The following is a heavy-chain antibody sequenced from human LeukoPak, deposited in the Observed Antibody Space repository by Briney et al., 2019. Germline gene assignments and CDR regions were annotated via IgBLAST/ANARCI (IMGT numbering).Heavy chain of an antibody. D-gene: IGHD2-15*01. Sequence: GASVKVSCTASGYTFTGYYMHWVRQAPGQGLEWMGWINPDSGDTNYAQKFQGRVTMTRDTSISTAYMELSSLKSDDTAVYYCARVVPSTGYYFDYWGQGTLVTVSS. J-gene: IGHJ4*02. CDR2: INPDSGDT. CDR3: ARVVPSTGYYFDY. V-gene: IGHV1-2*02. CDR1: GYTFTGYY.